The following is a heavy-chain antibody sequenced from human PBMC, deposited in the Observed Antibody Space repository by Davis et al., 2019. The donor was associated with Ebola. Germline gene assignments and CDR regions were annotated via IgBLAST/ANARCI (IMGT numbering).Heavy chain of an antibody. D-gene: IGHD6-19*01. V-gene: IGHV3-30-3*01. CDR1: AFTFSNSI. CDR2: MSFDGYSK. CDR3: AAEAGTSGRCGWFDP. J-gene: IGHJ5*02. Sequence: GESLKISCAASAFTFSNSIFHWVRQAPGEGLEWVAAMSFDGYSKYFADSVKGRFTISRDNSQNTVYLQMNSLRREDTAVYYCAAEAGTSGRCGWFDPWGQGTLVTVSS.